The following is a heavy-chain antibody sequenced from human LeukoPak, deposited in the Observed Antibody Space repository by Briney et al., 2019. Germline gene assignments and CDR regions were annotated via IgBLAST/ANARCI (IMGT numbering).Heavy chain of an antibody. J-gene: IGHJ4*02. Sequence: PGGSLRLSCEASGFNFNNYGMHWVRQAPGKGLEWVAFIRYDGSNKYYTDSVKGRFTISRDNSKDTLYLQMNSLRAEDTAVYYCAKVQDYDILTGYYIAGGKFDYWGQGTLVTVSS. V-gene: IGHV3-30*02. CDR1: GFNFNNYG. CDR2: IRYDGSNK. D-gene: IGHD3-9*01. CDR3: AKVQDYDILTGYYIAGGKFDY.